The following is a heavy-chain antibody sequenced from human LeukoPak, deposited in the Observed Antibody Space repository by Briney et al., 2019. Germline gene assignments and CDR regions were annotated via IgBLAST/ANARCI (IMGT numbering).Heavy chain of an antibody. CDR3: ARWEPLWYAFDI. Sequence: SETLSLTCAVYGGSFSGYYWSWIRQPPGKGLEWIGEINHSGSTNYNPSLKRRVTISVDTSKNQFSLKLSSVTAADTVVYYCARWEPLWYAFDIWGQGTMVTVSS. D-gene: IGHD5-18*01. CDR2: INHSGST. V-gene: IGHV4-34*01. CDR1: GGSFSGYY. J-gene: IGHJ3*02.